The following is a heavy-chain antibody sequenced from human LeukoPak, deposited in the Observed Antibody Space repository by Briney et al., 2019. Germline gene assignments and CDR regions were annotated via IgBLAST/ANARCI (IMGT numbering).Heavy chain of an antibody. J-gene: IGHJ4*02. D-gene: IGHD6-19*01. CDR3: AKDPPYSSGWYDY. Sequence: GGSLRLSCAASGFTFSSYAISWVRQAPGKGLEWVSAISGSGGSTYYADSVKGRFTISRDNSKNTLYLQMNSLRAEDTALYYCAKDPPYSSGWYDYWGQGTLVTVSS. CDR1: GFTFSSYA. CDR2: ISGSGGST. V-gene: IGHV3-23*01.